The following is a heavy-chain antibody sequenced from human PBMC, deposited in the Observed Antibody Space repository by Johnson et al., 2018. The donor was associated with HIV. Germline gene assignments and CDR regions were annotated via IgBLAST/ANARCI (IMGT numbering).Heavy chain of an antibody. CDR3: AKARSLLDYGGFDAFDI. Sequence: MQLVESGGGVVQPGRSLRLSCAASGFTFSSYAMLWVRQAPGKGLEWVAVISYDGTNKYYADSVKGRFTISRDNSKNTLSLQMISLRAEDTAMYYCAKARSLLDYGGFDAFDIWGQGTLVIVSS. CDR1: GFTFSSYA. D-gene: IGHD4-23*01. J-gene: IGHJ3*02. CDR2: ISYDGTNK. V-gene: IGHV3-30-3*01.